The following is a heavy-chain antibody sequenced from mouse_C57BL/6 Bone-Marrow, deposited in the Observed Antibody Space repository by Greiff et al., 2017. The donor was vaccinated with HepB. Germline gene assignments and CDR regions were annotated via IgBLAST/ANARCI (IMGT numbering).Heavy chain of an antibody. CDR2: ISSGGSYT. Sequence: EVKVVESGGDLVKPGGSLKLSCAASGFTFSSYGMSWVRQTPDKRLEWVATISSGGSYTYYPDSVKGRFTISRDNAKNTLYLQMSSLKSEDTAMYYCARGYRFAYWGQGTLVTVSA. D-gene: IGHD2-2*01. V-gene: IGHV5-6*01. J-gene: IGHJ3*01. CDR1: GFTFSSYG. CDR3: ARGYRFAY.